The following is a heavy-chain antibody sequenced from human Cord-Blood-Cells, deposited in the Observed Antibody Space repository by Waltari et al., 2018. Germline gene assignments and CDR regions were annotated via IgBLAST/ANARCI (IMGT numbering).Heavy chain of an antibody. J-gene: IGHJ4*02. CDR3: ARIRRIVGATDY. V-gene: IGHV2-26*01. D-gene: IGHD1-26*01. CDR2: IFLNDEK. CDR1: GFSLSNARMG. Sequence: QVTLKESGPVLVKPTETLTLTFTVSGFSLSNARMGLSWIRQPPGKALEWLAQIFLNDEKSYSTSLKSRLTISKDTSKGQVVLTMPNMEPVDTATYYCARIRRIVGATDYWGQGTLVTVSS.